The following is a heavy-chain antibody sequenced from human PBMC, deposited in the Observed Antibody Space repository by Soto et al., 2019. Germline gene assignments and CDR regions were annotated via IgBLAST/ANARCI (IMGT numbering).Heavy chain of an antibody. V-gene: IGHV4-61*01. D-gene: IGHD3-22*01. Sequence: PSETLSLTCTVSGGSVSSGSYYWSWIRQPPGKGLEWIGYIYYSGSTNYNPSLKSRVTISVDTSKNQFSLKLSSVTAADTAVYYCARVGGYYDSSGYPNWFDPWGQGTLVTVS. CDR2: IYYSGST. J-gene: IGHJ5*02. CDR3: ARVGGYYDSSGYPNWFDP. CDR1: GGSVSSGSYY.